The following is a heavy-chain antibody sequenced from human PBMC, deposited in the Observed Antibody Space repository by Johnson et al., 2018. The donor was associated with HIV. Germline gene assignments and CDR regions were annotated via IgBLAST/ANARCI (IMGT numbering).Heavy chain of an antibody. CDR2: INWTGGST. J-gene: IGHJ3*02. Sequence: VQLVESGGGLVQPGGSLRLSCAASGFTFSSYWMSWVRQAPGKGLEWVAGINWTGGSTGYADSVKGRFTISRDNAKNSLYLQMNSLRAEDTALYYCARVGDSNYGGGGFDIWGQGKLVTASS. CDR3: ARVGDSNYGGGGFDI. V-gene: IGHV3-20*04. CDR1: GFTFSSYW. D-gene: IGHD4-11*01.